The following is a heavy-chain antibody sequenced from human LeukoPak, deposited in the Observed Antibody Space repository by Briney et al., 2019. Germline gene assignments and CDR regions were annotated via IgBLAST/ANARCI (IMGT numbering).Heavy chain of an antibody. J-gene: IGHJ6*03. CDR3: ARHQGGDGYNYYYYYMDV. CDR1: GGSISSSSYY. V-gene: IGHV4-39*01. D-gene: IGHD5-24*01. Sequence: PSETLSLTCTVSGGSISSSSYYWRWLRQPPGRGLEWVGSIYYSGSTYYKPSLSSRVTISEDTSKSQFFLKLSSVTAADTAVYYCARHQGGDGYNYYYYYMDVWGKGTTVTVSS. CDR2: IYYSGST.